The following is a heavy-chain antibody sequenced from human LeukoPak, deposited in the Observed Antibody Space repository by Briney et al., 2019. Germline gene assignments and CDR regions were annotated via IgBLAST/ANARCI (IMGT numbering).Heavy chain of an antibody. CDR2: IYPGDSDT. Sequence: GESLKISCKGSGYSFTGYWIGWVRQMPGKGLEWMGIIYPGDSDTRYSPSFQGQVTISADKSISTAYLQWSSLKASDIAMYYCAATLDYGEVGGSFDYWGQGTLVTVSS. CDR3: AATLDYGEVGGSFDY. V-gene: IGHV5-51*01. D-gene: IGHD4-17*01. J-gene: IGHJ4*02. CDR1: GYSFTGYW.